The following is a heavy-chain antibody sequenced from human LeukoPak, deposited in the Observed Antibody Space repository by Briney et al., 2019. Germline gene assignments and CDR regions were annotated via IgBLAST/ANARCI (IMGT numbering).Heavy chain of an antibody. D-gene: IGHD2-15*01. CDR3: ARGGSGLDY. J-gene: IGHJ4*02. CDR1: GFTFSDYE. CDR2: ISSSGGTI. Sequence: PGGSLRLSCAASGFTFSDYEINWVRQAPGKGLEWVSYISSSGGTIYYADSVKGRFTISRDNAKRTLYLQMNSLRVDDTAVYYCARGGSGLDYWGQGTLVAVSS. V-gene: IGHV3-48*03.